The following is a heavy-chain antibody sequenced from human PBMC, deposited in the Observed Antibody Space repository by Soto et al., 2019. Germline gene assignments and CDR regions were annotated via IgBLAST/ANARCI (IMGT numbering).Heavy chain of an antibody. CDR3: AKANSSSSAADLDY. J-gene: IGHJ4*02. V-gene: IGHV3-23*01. Sequence: EVQLLESGGGLVQPGGSLRLSCAASGFTFSSYAMSWVRQAPGKGLEWVSAISGSGGSTYYADSVKGRFTISRDNSKNTLYLQMNSLRAEDTAEYYCAKANSSSSAADLDYWGQGTLVTVSS. CDR2: ISGSGGST. D-gene: IGHD6-6*01. CDR1: GFTFSSYA.